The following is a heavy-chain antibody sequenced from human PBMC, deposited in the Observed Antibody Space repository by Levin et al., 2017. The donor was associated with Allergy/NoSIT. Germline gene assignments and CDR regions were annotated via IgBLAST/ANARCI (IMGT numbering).Heavy chain of an antibody. Sequence: SPTLSLTCSVSGGSVSSGTYYWSWIRRPPGNGLDFFFSLPSLFFPSSPPSLKSRVTISVDTSKNEFSLKVTSVTAADTAVYYCARNRIIVSGGNDYYYGMDGWGQGTTVTVSS. V-gene: IGHV4-61*01. CDR3: ARNRIIVSGGNDYYYGMDG. CDR1: GGSVSSGTYY. D-gene: IGHD5/OR15-5a*01. J-gene: IGHJ6*02. CDR2: LPSLFFP.